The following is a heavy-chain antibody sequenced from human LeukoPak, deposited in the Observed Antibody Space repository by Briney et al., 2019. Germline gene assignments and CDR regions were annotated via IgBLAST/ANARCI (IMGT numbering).Heavy chain of an antibody. Sequence: GRSLRLSCAASGFTFDDYAMHWVRQAPGKGLEWVSGISWNSGSMGYTDSVKGRFTISRDNAKNSLYLQMNSLRAEDTALYYCAKDVLLVSGSGSYCDYWGQGTLVTVSS. D-gene: IGHD3-10*01. CDR2: ISWNSGSM. CDR1: GFTFDDYA. CDR3: AKDVLLVSGSGSYCDY. J-gene: IGHJ4*02. V-gene: IGHV3-9*01.